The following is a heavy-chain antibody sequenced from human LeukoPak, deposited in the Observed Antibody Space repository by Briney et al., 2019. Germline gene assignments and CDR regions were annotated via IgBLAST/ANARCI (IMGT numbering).Heavy chain of an antibody. V-gene: IGHV3-74*01. Sequence: GGSLRLSCAASGFTFSSYWMHWVRHAPGKGLVWVSHVTSDGSSTSHADSVKGRFTISRDNAKKTLYLQMNSLRAEDTAVYYCARVGSGTAHAFDIWGQGTMVTVSS. CDR1: GFTFSSYW. D-gene: IGHD3-10*01. J-gene: IGHJ3*02. CDR2: VTSDGSST. CDR3: ARVGSGTAHAFDI.